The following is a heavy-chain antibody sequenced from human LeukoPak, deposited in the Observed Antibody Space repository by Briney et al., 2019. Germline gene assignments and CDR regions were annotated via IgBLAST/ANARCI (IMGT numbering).Heavy chain of an antibody. CDR2: ISYDGSNK. V-gene: IGHV3-30*18. Sequence: PGGSLRLSCAASGFTFSSYGMHWVRQAPGKGLEWVAVISYDGSNKYYADSVKGRFTISRDNSKNTLYPQMNSLRAEDTAVYYCAKDSDYGILGGFDYWGQGTLVTVSS. D-gene: IGHD4-17*01. CDR1: GFTFSSYG. CDR3: AKDSDYGILGGFDY. J-gene: IGHJ4*02.